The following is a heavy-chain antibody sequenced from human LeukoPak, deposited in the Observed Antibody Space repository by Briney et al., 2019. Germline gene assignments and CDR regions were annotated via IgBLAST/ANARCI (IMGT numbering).Heavy chain of an antibody. CDR1: GFTFSSYA. CDR2: ISGNGGST. J-gene: IGHJ4*02. CDR3: AKDTSIGRYCTNGVCSPFDY. V-gene: IGHV3-23*01. D-gene: IGHD2-8*01. Sequence: GGSLRLSCAASGFTFSSYAMSWVRQAPGKGLEWVSAISGNGGSTYDADSVKGRFTISRDNSKNTLYLQMNSLRAEDTAVYYCAKDTSIGRYCTNGVCSPFDYWGQGTLVTVAS.